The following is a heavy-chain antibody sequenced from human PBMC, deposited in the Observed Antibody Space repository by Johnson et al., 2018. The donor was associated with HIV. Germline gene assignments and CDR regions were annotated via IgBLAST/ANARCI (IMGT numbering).Heavy chain of an antibody. J-gene: IGHJ3*02. CDR3: ASPNWGGAFDI. V-gene: IGHV3-9*01. Sequence: VQLLESGGGVVRPGGSLRLSCAASGFTFDDYAMHWVRQAPGKGLEWVSGISWNSYSIGYADSVKGRFTISRDNAKKILYLQMNSLRAEDTAVYYCASPNWGGAFDIWGQGTMVTVSS. CDR2: ISWNSYSI. D-gene: IGHD2-21*01. CDR1: GFTFDDYA.